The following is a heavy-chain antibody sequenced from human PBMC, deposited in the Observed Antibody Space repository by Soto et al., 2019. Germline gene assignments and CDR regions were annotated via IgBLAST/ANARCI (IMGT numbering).Heavy chain of an antibody. D-gene: IGHD1-26*01. CDR2: ISYDGSNT. V-gene: IGHV3-30*18. CDR1: GFTFSSYG. J-gene: IGHJ4*02. CDR3: AKEGGLSGSYYISSSYYFDY. Sequence: QVQLVESGGGVVQPGRSLRLSCVASGFTFSSYGMHWVRQAPGTGLEWVAIISYDGSNTYYADSVKGRFTISRDNSKNTLSLQMNSLRAEDTSVYYCAKEGGLSGSYYISSSYYFDYWGQGTLVTVSS.